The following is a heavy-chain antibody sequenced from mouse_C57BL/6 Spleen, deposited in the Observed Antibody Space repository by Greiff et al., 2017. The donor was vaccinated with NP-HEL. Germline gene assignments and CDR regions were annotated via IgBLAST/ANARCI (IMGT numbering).Heavy chain of an antibody. J-gene: IGHJ2*01. CDR2: IDPENGDT. CDR3: TTWGKYYDHAGDY. D-gene: IGHD2-4*01. V-gene: IGHV14-4*01. Sequence: VQLQQSGAELVRPGASVKLSCTASGFNIKDDYMHWVKQRPEQGLEWIGWIDPENGDTEYASKFQGKATITADTSSNTAYLQLSSLTSEDTAVYYCTTWGKYYDHAGDYWGQGTTLTVSS. CDR1: GFNIKDDY.